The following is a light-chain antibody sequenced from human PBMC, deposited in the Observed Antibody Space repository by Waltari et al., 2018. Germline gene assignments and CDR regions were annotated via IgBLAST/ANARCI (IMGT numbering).Light chain of an antibody. V-gene: IGLV1-44*01. CDR1: RPQIGSNP. J-gene: IGLJ1*01. Sequence: QSVLTQPHSASGTPGQRVTLYCSASRPQIGSNPVNCDQQLPGPAPKLLIYSNNQRPSGVPDRFSGSKSGTSASLAISGLQSEDEADYYCAAWDDSLNGHVFGTGTKVTVL. CDR3: AAWDDSLNGHV. CDR2: SNN.